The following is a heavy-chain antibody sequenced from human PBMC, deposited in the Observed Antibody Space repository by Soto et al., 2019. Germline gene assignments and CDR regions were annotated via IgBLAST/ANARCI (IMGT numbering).Heavy chain of an antibody. J-gene: IGHJ4*02. CDR1: GDSISSYY. CDR3: ARHRGSASWFDY. V-gene: IGHV4-59*08. Sequence: QVQLQESGPGLVKPSETLSLTCTVSGDSISSYYCSWIRQPPGKGLEWIGYIFYTGSTNYNPSLKSRVTISVDTSNNQFSLKLNSVTAADTAVYYCARHRGSASWFDYWGQGTLVTVSS. D-gene: IGHD3-10*01. CDR2: IFYTGST.